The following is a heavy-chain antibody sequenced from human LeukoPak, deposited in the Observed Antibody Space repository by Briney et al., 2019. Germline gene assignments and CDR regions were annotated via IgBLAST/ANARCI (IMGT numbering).Heavy chain of an antibody. CDR3: AKDPHPYGDSVGGYHFDY. D-gene: IGHD4-17*01. J-gene: IGHJ4*02. V-gene: IGHV3-23*01. Sequence: PGGSLGLPWPASGFPLTAYPLTWFRQAPGKGLKWFQVISYVGDNTYYADSVKGRFTISRDNPRNTLNLALNSLRAEDTAVYYCAKDPHPYGDSVGGYHFDYWGQGTLVTVSS. CDR1: GFPLTAYP. CDR2: ISYVGDNT.